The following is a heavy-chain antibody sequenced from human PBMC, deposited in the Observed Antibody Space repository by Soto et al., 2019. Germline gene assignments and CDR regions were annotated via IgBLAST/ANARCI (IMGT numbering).Heavy chain of an antibody. Sequence: GASVKVSCKASGYTFTGYYMHWVRQAPGQGLEWMGWINPISGSTNYAQKFQGRVTITADKSTSTAYMELSSLRSEDTAVYYCAGAMGSGWYDIWGQGTMVTVSS. CDR2: INPISGST. V-gene: IGHV1-2*02. D-gene: IGHD6-19*01. J-gene: IGHJ3*02. CDR3: AGAMGSGWYDI. CDR1: GYTFTGYY.